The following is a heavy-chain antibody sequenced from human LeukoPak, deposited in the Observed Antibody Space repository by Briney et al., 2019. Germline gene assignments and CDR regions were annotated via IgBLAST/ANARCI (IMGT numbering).Heavy chain of an antibody. V-gene: IGHV3-48*01. Sequence: GGSLRLSCAASGPTISSYSMNWVRQAPGKGLQWVSYISGSSSTIYYADSVKGRFTISRDNAKNSLYLQMNSLRAEDTAVYYCARALWFGETFPAYWGQGTLVTVSS. J-gene: IGHJ4*02. CDR3: ARALWFGETFPAY. CDR1: GPTISSYS. D-gene: IGHD3-10*01. CDR2: ISGSSSTI.